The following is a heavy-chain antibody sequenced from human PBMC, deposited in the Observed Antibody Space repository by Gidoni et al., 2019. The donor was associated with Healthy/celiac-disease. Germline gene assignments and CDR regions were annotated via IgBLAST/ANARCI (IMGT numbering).Heavy chain of an antibody. D-gene: IGHD6-13*01. CDR3: AIRTTSMQGSSWPYYYYYGMDV. J-gene: IGHJ6*02. CDR2: IIPIFGIA. Sequence: QVQLVQSGAEVKKPGSSVKVSCKASGGTFSSYAISWVRQAPGQGLEWMGGIIPIFGIANYAQKFQGRVTITADKSTSTAYMELSSLRSEDTAVYYCAIRTTSMQGSSWPYYYYYGMDVWGQGTTVTVSS. CDR1: GGTFSSYA. V-gene: IGHV1-69*17.